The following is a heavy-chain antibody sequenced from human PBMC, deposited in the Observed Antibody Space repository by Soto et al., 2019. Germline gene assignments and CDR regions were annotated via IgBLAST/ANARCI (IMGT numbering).Heavy chain of an antibody. CDR3: ARDLGYSDVVVHY. CDR1: GYTFTNSG. J-gene: IGHJ4*02. Sequence: QVQLVQSGAEVKKPGASVKVSCKASGYTFTNSGFSWVRQAPGQGLEWVGWIRVNNGDTHYAQKLQGRVTMTTDTSTSAAFMELRSLRSDDTTVYYCARDLGYSDVVVHYWGQGTLSTVSS. D-gene: IGHD4-17*01. CDR2: IRVNNGDT. V-gene: IGHV1-18*01.